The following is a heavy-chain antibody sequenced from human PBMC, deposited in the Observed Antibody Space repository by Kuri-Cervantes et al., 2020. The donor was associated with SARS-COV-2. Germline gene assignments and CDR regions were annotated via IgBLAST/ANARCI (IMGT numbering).Heavy chain of an antibody. CDR1: GGSISSGSYY. J-gene: IGHJ6*02. Sequence: SETLSLTCTVSGGSISSGSYYWSWIRQPAGKGLEWIGRIYTSGSTNYNPSLKSRVTISVDTSKNQFSLKLSSVTAADTAVYYCARGTVGAPGGGMDVWGQGTTGTVSS. CDR2: IYTSGST. D-gene: IGHD1-26*01. CDR3: ARGTVGAPGGGMDV. V-gene: IGHV4-61*02.